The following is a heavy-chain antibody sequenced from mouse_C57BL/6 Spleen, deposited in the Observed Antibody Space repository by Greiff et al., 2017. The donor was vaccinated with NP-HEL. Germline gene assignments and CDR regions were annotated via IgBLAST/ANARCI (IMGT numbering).Heavy chain of an antibody. D-gene: IGHD1-1*01. CDR2: IHPSSGYP. CDR3: AIPYYYGSSSLDY. J-gene: IGHJ2*01. V-gene: IGHV1-4*01. Sequence: VQLQQSGAELARPGASVKMSCKASGYTFTSYTLHWVKQRPGQGLEWIGYIHPSSGYPKYNQKFKDKATLTADKSSSTAYMQLSSLRSEDSAVYYCAIPYYYGSSSLDYWGQGTTLTVSS. CDR1: GYTFTSYT.